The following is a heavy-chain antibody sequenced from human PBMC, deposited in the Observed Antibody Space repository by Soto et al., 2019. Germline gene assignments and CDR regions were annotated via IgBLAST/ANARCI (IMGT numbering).Heavy chain of an antibody. CDR3: AREDILGTRSFDY. J-gene: IGHJ4*02. CDR1: GFTFSGYS. V-gene: IGHV3-48*02. CDR2: ISSGSKTI. D-gene: IGHD3-9*01. Sequence: GGSLRLSCAASGFTFSGYSVNWVRQAPGKGLEWVSYISSGSKTIYYAESVKGRFTVSRDNARDSQYLQMNSLRDEDTAVYYCAREDILGTRSFDYWGQGTLVTVSS.